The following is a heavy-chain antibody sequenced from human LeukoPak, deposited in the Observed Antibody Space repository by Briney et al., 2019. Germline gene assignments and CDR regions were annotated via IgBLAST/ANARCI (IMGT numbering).Heavy chain of an antibody. D-gene: IGHD6-13*01. CDR1: GFTFSDYY. V-gene: IGHV3-11*01. Sequence: GGSLRLSCAASGFTFSDYYMSWIRQAPGKGLERVSYISSSGSTIYYADSVKGRFTISRDNAKNSLYLQMNSLRAEDTAVYYCARLAAAGPTGHNSYYYGMDVWGQGTTVTVSS. J-gene: IGHJ6*02. CDR2: ISSSGSTI. CDR3: ARLAAAGPTGHNSYYYGMDV.